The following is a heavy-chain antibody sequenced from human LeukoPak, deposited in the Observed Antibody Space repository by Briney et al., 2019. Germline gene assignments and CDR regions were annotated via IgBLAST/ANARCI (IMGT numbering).Heavy chain of an antibody. CDR1: GFTFRSYS. CDR2: ISSSSGYI. J-gene: IGHJ4*02. V-gene: IGHV3-21*04. CDR3: AIDPNWGTHS. Sequence: GGSLRLSCAASGFTFRSYSMNWVRQAPGKGLEWVSFISSSSGYIYYADSVKGRFTISRDNFKNALYLQMDSLRVEDTAVYYCAIDPNWGTHSWGQGVLVTVSS. D-gene: IGHD7-27*01.